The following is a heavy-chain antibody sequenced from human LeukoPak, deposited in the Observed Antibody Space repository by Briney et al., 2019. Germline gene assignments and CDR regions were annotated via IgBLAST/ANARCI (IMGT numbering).Heavy chain of an antibody. CDR3: ARGGEIGYCTNGVCHTGFDY. CDR2: IYYSGST. CDR1: GASISSYY. V-gene: IGHV4-59*12. Sequence: PSETLSLTCTVSGASISSYYWSWIRQPPGKGLEWIGYIYYSGSTNYNPSLKSRVTISVDTSKNQFSLKLSSVTAADTAVYYCARGGEIGYCTNGVCHTGFDYWGQGTLVTVSS. J-gene: IGHJ4*02. D-gene: IGHD2-8*01.